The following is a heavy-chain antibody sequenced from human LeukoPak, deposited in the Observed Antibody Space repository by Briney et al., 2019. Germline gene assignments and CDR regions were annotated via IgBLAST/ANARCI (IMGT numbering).Heavy chain of an antibody. D-gene: IGHD3-3*01. CDR3: ASGVADSGSSGKICGY. J-gene: IGHJ4*02. CDR1: GFTFSSFS. CDR2: ISSSSSYI. Sequence: GGSLRLSCAASGFTFSSFSMNCVRQAPGKGLEWVSSISSSSSYIYYADSVKGRFTISRDNAKNSLYLQMNSLRAEDTAVYYCASGVADSGSSGKICGYWGQGTLVTVSS. V-gene: IGHV3-21*01.